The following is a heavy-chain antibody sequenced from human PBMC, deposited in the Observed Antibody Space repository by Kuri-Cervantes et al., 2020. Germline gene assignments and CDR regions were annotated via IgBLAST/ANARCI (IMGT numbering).Heavy chain of an antibody. CDR1: GYTFTSYY. J-gene: IGHJ4*02. V-gene: IGHV1-46*01. Sequence: SVKVSCKASGYTFTSYYMHWVRQAPGQGLEWMGIINPSGGSTSYAQKFQGRVTMTRDTSTSTVYMELSSLRSEDTAVYYCAREKRGYYDSSGYHPCDYWGQGTLVTVSS. CDR2: INPSGGST. D-gene: IGHD3-22*01. CDR3: AREKRGYYDSSGYHPCDY.